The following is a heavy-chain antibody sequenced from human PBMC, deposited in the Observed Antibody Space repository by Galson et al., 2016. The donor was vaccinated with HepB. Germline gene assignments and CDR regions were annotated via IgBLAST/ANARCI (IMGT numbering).Heavy chain of an antibody. J-gene: IGHJ4*02. D-gene: IGHD1-26*01. V-gene: IGHV5-51*01. CDR2: IYPSNSNT. CDR3: ASEEWGAAKY. CDR1: EYRFTNIW. Sequence: QSGAEVKKPGESLKISCKGSEYRFTNIWIGWVRQTPGKGLEWMGVIYPSNSNTRYRPSFQGQVTISVDKSISTAYLQWSSLKASDTAIYYCASEEWGAAKYWGQGTLVTVSS.